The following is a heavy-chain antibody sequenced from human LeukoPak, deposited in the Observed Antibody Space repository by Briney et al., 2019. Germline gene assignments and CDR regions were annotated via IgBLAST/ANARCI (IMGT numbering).Heavy chain of an antibody. CDR1: GYTFTSYY. V-gene: IGHV1-46*01. CDR2: INPSGGST. CDR3: ARGGIVVVRGKNWFDP. J-gene: IGHJ5*02. D-gene: IGHD2-2*01. Sequence: ASVKVSCKASGYTFTSYYMHWVRQAPGQGLEWMGIINPSGGSTNYAQKFQGRVTITADESTSTAYMELSSLRSEDTAVYYCARGGIVVVRGKNWFDPWGQGTLVTVSS.